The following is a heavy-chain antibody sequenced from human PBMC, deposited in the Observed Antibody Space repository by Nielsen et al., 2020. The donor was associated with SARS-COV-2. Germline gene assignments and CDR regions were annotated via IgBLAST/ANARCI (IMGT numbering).Heavy chain of an antibody. D-gene: IGHD1-14*01. Sequence: SETLSLTCTVSGGSISSGDHYWSWIRQTPGKGLEWIGYIYYSGSTYYNPSLKSRVTISVDTSKNQFSLKLSSVTAADTAVYYCARDREPGYNAVDYWGQGTLVTVSS. CDR3: ARDREPGYNAVDY. CDR1: GGSISSGDHY. J-gene: IGHJ4*02. CDR2: IYYSGST. V-gene: IGHV4-30-4*01.